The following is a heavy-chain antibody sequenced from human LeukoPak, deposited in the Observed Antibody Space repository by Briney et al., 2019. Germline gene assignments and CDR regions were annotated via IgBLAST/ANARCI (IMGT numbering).Heavy chain of an antibody. CDR1: GDSVSSNSAA. Sequence: SQTLSLTCAISGDSVSSNSAAWNWIRQSPSRGPEWLGRTYYRSKWYNDYAVSVKSRITINPDTSKNQFSLQLNSVTPEDTAVYYCARALNYDFWSGYHAEYFQHWGQGTLVTVSS. D-gene: IGHD3-3*01. J-gene: IGHJ1*01. V-gene: IGHV6-1*01. CDR3: ARALNYDFWSGYHAEYFQH. CDR2: TYYRSKWYN.